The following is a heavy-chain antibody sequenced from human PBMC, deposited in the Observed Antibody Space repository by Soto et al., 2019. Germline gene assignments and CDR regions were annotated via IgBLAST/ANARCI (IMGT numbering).Heavy chain of an antibody. CDR2: INQDGSEK. CDR1: GFTFSSYW. Sequence: GGSLRLSCAASGFTFSSYWMDWVRQAPGKGLEWVANINQDGSEKHYVDSVKGRFTISRDNAKNSLYLQMSSLTAEDSALYYCSPSLDYWGQGTLVTVSS. V-gene: IGHV3-7*01. J-gene: IGHJ4*02. CDR3: SPSLDY.